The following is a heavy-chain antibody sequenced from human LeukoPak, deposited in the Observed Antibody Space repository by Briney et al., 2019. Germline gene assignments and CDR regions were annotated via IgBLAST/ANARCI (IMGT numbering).Heavy chain of an antibody. CDR3: ARDSYGWHDRWDY. V-gene: IGHV3-21*01. J-gene: IGHJ4*02. CDR2: IGTTISYI. CDR1: GFTFSSYG. D-gene: IGHD1-1*01. Sequence: PGGSLRLSCAASGFTFSSYGINWVRQAPGKGLEWLSFIGTTISYIYYADSVKGRFTISRDNAKNSVYLQMNSLRAEDTAVYYCARDSYGWHDRWDYWGQGTLVTVSS.